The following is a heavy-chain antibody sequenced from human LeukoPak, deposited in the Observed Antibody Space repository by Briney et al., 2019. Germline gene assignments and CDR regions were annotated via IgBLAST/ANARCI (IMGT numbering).Heavy chain of an antibody. J-gene: IGHJ4*02. Sequence: GGSLRLSCAAAGFTFVSFAMNWVRQAPGKGREWGSSLSVSADNTYYPDSVKGRFTVSRDNSKNTLYLQMNTLRAEDTAVYYCAKDIAPTLTAGFDYWGQGTLVTVSS. CDR3: AKDIAPTLTAGFDY. CDR2: LSVSADNT. CDR1: GFTFVSFA. V-gene: IGHV3-23*01. D-gene: IGHD4-17*01.